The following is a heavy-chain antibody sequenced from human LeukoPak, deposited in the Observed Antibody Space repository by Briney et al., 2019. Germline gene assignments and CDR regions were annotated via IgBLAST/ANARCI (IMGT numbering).Heavy chain of an antibody. CDR3: ARLTAVGLGELSFDYYFDY. CDR2: IYYSGST. CDR1: GGSISSSSYY. J-gene: IGHJ4*02. Sequence: SETLSLTCTVSGGSISSSSYYWGWIRQPPGKGLEWIGSIYYSGSTYYNPSLKSRVTISVDTSKNQFSLKLSSVTAADTAVYYCARLTAVGLGELSFDYYFDYWGQGTLVTVSS. V-gene: IGHV4-39*07. D-gene: IGHD3-16*02.